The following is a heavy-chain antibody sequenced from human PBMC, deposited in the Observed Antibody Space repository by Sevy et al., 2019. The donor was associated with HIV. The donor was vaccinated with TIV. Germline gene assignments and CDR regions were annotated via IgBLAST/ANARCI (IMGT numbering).Heavy chain of an antibody. D-gene: IGHD3-22*01. CDR2: ISGSGGST. J-gene: IGHJ4*02. CDR1: GFTFSSYA. CDR3: SKEGYYDSSGPFDY. Sequence: GGSLRLSCAASGFTFSSYAMSWVRQAPGKGLEWVSGISGSGGSTYYADSVKGRFTISRDNSKNTLYLQMNSLRAEDTAVYYCSKEGYYDSSGPFDYWGQRTLVTVSS. V-gene: IGHV3-23*01.